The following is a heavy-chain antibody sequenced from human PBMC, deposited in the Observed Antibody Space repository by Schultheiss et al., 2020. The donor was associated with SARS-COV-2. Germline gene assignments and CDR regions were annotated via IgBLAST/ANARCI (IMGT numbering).Heavy chain of an antibody. V-gene: IGHV3-9*01. J-gene: IGHJ4*02. CDR3: ARNAARLITRAQFDY. Sequence: GGSLRLSCAASGFTFSSYAMHWVRQAPGKGLEWVSGISWNSGSIGYADSVKGRFTISRDNSKNTLYLQMNSLRAEDTAVYYCARNAARLITRAQFDYWGQGTLVTVSS. CDR2: ISWNSGSI. CDR1: GFTFSSYA. D-gene: IGHD6-6*01.